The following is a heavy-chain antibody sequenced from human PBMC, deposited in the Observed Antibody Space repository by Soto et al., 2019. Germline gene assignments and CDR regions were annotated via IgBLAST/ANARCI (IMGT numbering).Heavy chain of an antibody. D-gene: IGHD6-13*01. Sequence: WSWIRQPPGKGLEWIGEINHSGSTNYNPSLKSRVTISVDTSKNQFSLKLSSVTAADTAVYYCARGGRYSSSWLGARSWFDPWGQGTLVTVSS. V-gene: IGHV4-34*01. J-gene: IGHJ5*02. CDR3: ARGGRYSSSWLGARSWFDP. CDR2: INHSGST.